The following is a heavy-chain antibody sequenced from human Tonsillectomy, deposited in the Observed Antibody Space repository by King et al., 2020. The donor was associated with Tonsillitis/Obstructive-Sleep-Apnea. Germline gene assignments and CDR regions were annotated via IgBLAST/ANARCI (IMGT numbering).Heavy chain of an antibody. J-gene: IGHJ5*02. CDR1: GYTFTNFV. D-gene: IGHD6-19*01. CDR3: ARAHFVYYTSGWYPNNWFDP. CDR2: INPNTGNP. V-gene: IGHV7-4-1*02. Sequence: QLVQSGSELKKPGASVKVSCKASGYTFTNFVINWVRQAPGQGLEWMGWINPNTGNPKYAQGFTGRFVFSLDTSVSTAYLQISSLKSEDTAVYYCARAHFVYYTSGWYPNNWFDPWGQGTLVTVSS.